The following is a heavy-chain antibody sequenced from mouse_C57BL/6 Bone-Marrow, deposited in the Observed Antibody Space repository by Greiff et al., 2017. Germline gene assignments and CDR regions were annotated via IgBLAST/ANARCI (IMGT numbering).Heavy chain of an antibody. CDR2: INPGSGGT. D-gene: IGHD2-3*01. CDR1: GYAFTNYL. J-gene: IGHJ2*01. CDR3: ARGGWFPDY. Sequence: QVQLQQSGAELVRPGTSVKVSCKASGYAFTNYLIEWVKQRPGQGLEWIGVINPGSGGTNYNEKFKGKATLTADKSSSTAYMQLSSQTSEDSAVYFCARGGWFPDYWGQGTTRTVSS. V-gene: IGHV1-54*01.